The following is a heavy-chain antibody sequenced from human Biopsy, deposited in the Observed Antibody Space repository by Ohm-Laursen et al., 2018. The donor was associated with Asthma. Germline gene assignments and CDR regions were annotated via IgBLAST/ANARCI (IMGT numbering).Heavy chain of an antibody. CDR2: IYYSGTT. CDR3: VRGSSSWHHGPFHYYYGLDV. D-gene: IGHD6-13*01. V-gene: IGHV4-39*01. J-gene: IGHJ6*02. CDR1: SGSGGYMRSGNYY. Sequence: SDTLSLTCSLSSGSGGYMRSGNYYWGWIRQPPGKGLEWIASIYYSGTTYYNPSLESRVTVSADTSKNQFSLKLTSATAADTAVYYCVRGSSSWHHGPFHYYYGLDVWGQGTTATVSS.